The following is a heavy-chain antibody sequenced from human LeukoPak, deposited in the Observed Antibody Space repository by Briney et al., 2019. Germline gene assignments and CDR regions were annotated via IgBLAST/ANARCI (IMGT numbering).Heavy chain of an antibody. CDR3: ARDEGVLRFLEY. V-gene: IGHV4-61*02. J-gene: IGHJ4*02. Sequence: TSETLSLTCTVSGDSISSASYYWSWIRQPAGKGLEWIGRIYTSGSTNYNPSLKSRVTMSLDASRNQFSLRLTSVTAADTAVYFCARDEGVLRFLEYWGQGIQVTVSS. CDR1: GDSISSASYY. D-gene: IGHD3-3*01. CDR2: IYTSGST.